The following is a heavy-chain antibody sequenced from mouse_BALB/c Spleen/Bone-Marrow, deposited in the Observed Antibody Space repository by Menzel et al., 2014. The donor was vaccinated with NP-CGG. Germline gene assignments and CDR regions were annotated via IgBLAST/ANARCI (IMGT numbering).Heavy chain of an antibody. D-gene: IGHD4-1*01. Sequence: SGPELVKPGASMKISCKASGYSFTDYTMNWVKQSHGKNLEWIGLFNPYNDVSTYNQRFKGKATLTVDKSSSTAYMELLSLTSEDSAVYYCARGGTAWFTYWGQGTLVNVSA. CDR1: GYSFTDYT. J-gene: IGHJ3*01. CDR3: ARGGTAWFTY. CDR2: FNPYNDVS. V-gene: IGHV1-18*01.